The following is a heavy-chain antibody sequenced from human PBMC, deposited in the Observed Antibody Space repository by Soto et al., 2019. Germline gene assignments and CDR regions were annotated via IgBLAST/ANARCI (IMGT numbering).Heavy chain of an antibody. CDR3: ARDHIVVVPAATLGYYYYGMDV. CDR2: IYYSRST. V-gene: IGHV4-59*12. Sequence: PSETLSLTCTVSGGSISSYYWSWIRQPPGKGLEWIGYIYYSRSTYYNPSLKSRVTISVDTSKNQFSLKLSSVTAADTAVYYCARDHIVVVPAATLGYYYYGMDVWGQGTTVTVSS. D-gene: IGHD2-2*01. CDR1: GGSISSYY. J-gene: IGHJ6*02.